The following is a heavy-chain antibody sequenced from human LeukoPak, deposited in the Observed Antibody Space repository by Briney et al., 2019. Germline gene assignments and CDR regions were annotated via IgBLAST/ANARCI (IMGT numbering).Heavy chain of an antibody. CDR3: ARARNPDIVVVVAATHYYYMDV. J-gene: IGHJ6*03. D-gene: IGHD2-15*01. CDR2: ISHSGST. V-gene: IGHV4-34*01. CDR1: GGSFSGYY. Sequence: SETLSLTCAVYGGSFSGYYWSWIRQPPGKGLEWIGEISHSGSTNYNPSLKSRVTISVDTSKNQFSLKLSSVTAADTAVYYCARARNPDIVVVVAATHYYYMDVWGKGTTVTVSS.